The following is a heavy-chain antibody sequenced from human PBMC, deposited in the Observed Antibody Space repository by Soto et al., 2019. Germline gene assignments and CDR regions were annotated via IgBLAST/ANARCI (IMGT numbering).Heavy chain of an antibody. D-gene: IGHD3-10*01. V-gene: IGHV3-53*04. CDR3: TRGPYGTGGDYYYGMDV. CDR1: GLTVSSNY. CDR2: IYSGGST. Sequence: EVQLVESGGGLVQPGGSLRLSCAVSGLTVSSNYMSWVRQAPGEGLEWVSVIYSGGSTFYADSVKGRFNISRDSSKNTLYLQMNSLRAEDTAVYYCTRGPYGTGGDYYYGMDVWGQGTTVTVSS. J-gene: IGHJ6*02.